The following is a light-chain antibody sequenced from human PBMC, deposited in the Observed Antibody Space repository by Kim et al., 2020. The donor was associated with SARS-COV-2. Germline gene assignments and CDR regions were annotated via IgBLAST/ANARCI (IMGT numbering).Light chain of an antibody. Sequence: IVLTQSPATLSVSPGERATLSCRASQSVSSNLAWYQQKPGQAPRLLIYGASTRATGIPARFSGSGSGTEFTLTISSLQSEDFAVYYCQQYKKWPKTFGQGTKVDIK. V-gene: IGKV3-15*01. CDR3: QQYKKWPKT. CDR2: GAS. CDR1: QSVSSN. J-gene: IGKJ1*01.